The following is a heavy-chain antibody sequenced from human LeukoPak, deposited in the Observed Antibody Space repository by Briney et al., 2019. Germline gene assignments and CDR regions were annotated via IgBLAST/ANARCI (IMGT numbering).Heavy chain of an antibody. CDR3: AKDLAVTAAGYFDY. Sequence: GGSLRLSCAASGFIFSTYWMSWVRQAPGKGLEWVANTKEDGSESHYVDSVKGRFTISRDNSKNTLYLQMNSLRAEDTAVYYCAKDLAVTAAGYFDYWGQGTLVTVSS. CDR2: TKEDGSES. CDR1: GFIFSTYW. D-gene: IGHD4-17*01. J-gene: IGHJ4*02. V-gene: IGHV3-7*03.